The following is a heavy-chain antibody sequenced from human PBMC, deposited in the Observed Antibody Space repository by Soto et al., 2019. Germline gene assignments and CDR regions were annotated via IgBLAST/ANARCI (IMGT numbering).Heavy chain of an antibody. CDR1: GFTFHTYA. CDR3: AKDRQPDGFWPFDH. V-gene: IGHV3-23*01. J-gene: IGHJ4*02. CDR2: ILGRGGT. Sequence: EVQLLESGGGLVQPGGSLRLSCAASGFTFHTYAMSWVRQTPGKGLEWISGILGRGGTYYADSGKGRFTISRDNSKNTLYLQMNSLRAEDNAMYYCAKDRQPDGFWPFDHWGQGTLITVSS. D-gene: IGHD3-3*01.